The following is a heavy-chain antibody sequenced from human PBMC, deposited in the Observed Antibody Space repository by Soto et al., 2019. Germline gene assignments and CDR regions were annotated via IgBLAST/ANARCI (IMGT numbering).Heavy chain of an antibody. J-gene: IGHJ4*02. CDR2: ISYDGSNK. CDR1: GFTFSTYA. D-gene: IGHD6-19*01. Sequence: QVQLVESGGGVVQPGRSLRLSCAASGFTFSTYAMHWVRQAPGKGLEWVAVISYDGSNKYYADSVKGRFTISRDNSKNTLYLQINSLGDEDTAVYFCARDDYSSCWGAHFDYWGQGTLVTVSS. CDR3: ARDDYSSCWGAHFDY. V-gene: IGHV3-30-3*01.